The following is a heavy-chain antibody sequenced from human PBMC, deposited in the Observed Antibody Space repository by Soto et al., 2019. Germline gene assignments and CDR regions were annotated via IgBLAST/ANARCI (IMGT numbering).Heavy chain of an antibody. CDR2: IFSSGST. CDR3: AREGSYSAYNFAHGIQLWSFDF. CDR1: GGSINTFY. V-gene: IGHV4-4*07. Sequence: PSETLSLTCTVSGGSINTFYWSWVRQPDGKGLEWIWRIFSSGSTSFNPSLESRVTMSVDTSKNHFSLNLSSVTAADMAVYYCAREGSYSAYNFAHGIQLWSFDFWGQGALVTVSS. D-gene: IGHD5-12*01. J-gene: IGHJ4*02.